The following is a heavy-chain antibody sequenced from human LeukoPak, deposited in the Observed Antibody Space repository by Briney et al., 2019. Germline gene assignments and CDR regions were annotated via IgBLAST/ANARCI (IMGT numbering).Heavy chain of an antibody. CDR2: IYAGGTT. CDR1: GFTVSNSF. V-gene: IGHV3-53*04. J-gene: IGHJ4*02. D-gene: IGHD6-19*01. Sequence: PGGSLRLSCAASGFTVSNSFMGWVRQAPGTGLEWVSGIYAGGTTYYADSVQGRFTISRHNSENTLYLQMNSLRPEDTAVYYCARESSVSGWYIYWGQGTPVTVSS. CDR3: ARESSVSGWYIY.